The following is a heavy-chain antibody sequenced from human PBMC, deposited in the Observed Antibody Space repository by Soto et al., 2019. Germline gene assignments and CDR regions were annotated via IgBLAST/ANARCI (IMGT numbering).Heavy chain of an antibody. CDR2: IIPIFGTA. Sequence: QVQLVQSGAEVKKPGASVKVSCKASGYTFTSYGISWVRQAPGQGLEWMGGIIPIFGTANYAQKFQGRVTITADESTSTAYMELSSLRSEDTAVYYCARGVVPAAISYYYGMDVWGQGTTVTVSS. J-gene: IGHJ6*02. V-gene: IGHV1-69*13. CDR3: ARGVVPAAISYYYGMDV. CDR1: GYTFTSYG. D-gene: IGHD2-2*02.